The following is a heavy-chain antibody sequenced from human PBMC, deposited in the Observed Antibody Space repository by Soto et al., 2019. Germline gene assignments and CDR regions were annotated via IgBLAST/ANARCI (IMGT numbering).Heavy chain of an antibody. CDR1: GYNFPNYG. V-gene: IGHV1-18*04. J-gene: IGHJ5*02. CDR2: ISTHNDRT. D-gene: IGHD3-3*01. CDR3: ARNYDFWSGYMLKWFDP. Sequence: ASVKVSCKASGYNFPNYGITWVRQAPGQGLEWMGWISTHNDRTKYAQKLQGRLTMTTDISTSTAYMELRSLRSDDTAVYYCARNYDFWSGYMLKWFDPFGQGTLVTVSS.